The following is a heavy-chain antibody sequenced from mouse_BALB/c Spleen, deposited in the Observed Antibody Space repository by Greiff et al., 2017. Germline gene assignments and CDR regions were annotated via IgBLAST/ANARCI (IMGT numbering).Heavy chain of an antibody. J-gene: IGHJ4*01. CDR2: ISSGSSTI. CDR3: ARDGSHYYAMAY. V-gene: IGHV5-17*02. Sequence: DVHLVESGGGLVQPGGSRKLSCAASGFTFSSFGMHWVRQAPEKGLEWVAYISSGSSTIYYADTVKGRFTISRDNPKNTLFLQMTSLRSEDTAMYYCARDGSHYYAMAYWGQGTSVTVSA. CDR1: GFTFSSFG. D-gene: IGHD2-3*01.